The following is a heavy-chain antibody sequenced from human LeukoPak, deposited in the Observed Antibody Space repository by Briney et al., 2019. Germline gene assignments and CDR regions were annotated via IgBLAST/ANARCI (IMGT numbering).Heavy chain of an antibody. CDR2: MNPNSGNT. J-gene: IGHJ4*02. D-gene: IGHD6-19*01. CDR1: GYTFTSYD. V-gene: IGHV1-8*01. Sequence: ASVKVSCKASGYTFTSYDINWVRQATGQGLEWMGWMNPNSGNTGYAQKFQGRVTMTRNTSISTAYMELSSLRSEDTAVYYCARGLKQWLGSYFDYWGQGTLVTVSS. CDR3: ARGLKQWLGSYFDY.